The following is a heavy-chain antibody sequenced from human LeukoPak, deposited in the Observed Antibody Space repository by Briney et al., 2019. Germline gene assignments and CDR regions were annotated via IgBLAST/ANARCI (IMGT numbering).Heavy chain of an antibody. CDR1: GFTFSSYG. V-gene: IGHV3-30*02. J-gene: IGHJ4*02. D-gene: IGHD5-18*01. CDR2: IRFDASNK. Sequence: GGSLRLSCATSGFTFSSYGMHWVRQAPGKGLEWVAFIRFDASNKYYADSVKGRFTISRDNSKNTLYLQMNSLRAEDTAVYYCARGAGGYSYGFPNDYWGQGTLVTVSS. CDR3: ARGAGGYSYGFPNDY.